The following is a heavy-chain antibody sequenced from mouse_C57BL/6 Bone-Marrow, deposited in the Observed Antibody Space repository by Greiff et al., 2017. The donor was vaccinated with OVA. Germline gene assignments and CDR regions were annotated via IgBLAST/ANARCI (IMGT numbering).Heavy chain of an antibody. CDR2: IYPGDGDT. Sequence: VQLQESGPELVKPGASVKISCKASGYAFSSSWMNWVKQRPGKGLEWIGRIYPGDGDTNYNGKFKGKATLTADKSSSTAYMQLSSLTSEDSAVYFCAVYGNYGYWGRGTTLTVSS. J-gene: IGHJ2*01. CDR1: GYAFSSSW. D-gene: IGHD2-1*01. CDR3: AVYGNYGY. V-gene: IGHV1-82*01.